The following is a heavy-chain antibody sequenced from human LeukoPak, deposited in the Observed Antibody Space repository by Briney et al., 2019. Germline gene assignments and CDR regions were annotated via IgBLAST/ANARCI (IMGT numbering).Heavy chain of an antibody. V-gene: IGHV3-33*01. CDR2: IWYDGSNK. CDR1: GFTFSSYG. J-gene: IGHJ4*02. CDR3: ARDDCSSNSCYFDY. Sequence: GGSLRLSCAASGFTFSSYGMHWVRQAPGKGLEWVAVIWYDGSNKYYADSVKGRFTISRDNSKNTLYLQMNSLRAEDTAVYYCARDDCSSNSCYFDYWGQGTLVTVSS. D-gene: IGHD2-2*01.